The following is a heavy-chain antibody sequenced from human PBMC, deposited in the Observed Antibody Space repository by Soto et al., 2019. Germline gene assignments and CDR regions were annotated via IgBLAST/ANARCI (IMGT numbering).Heavy chain of an antibody. CDR3: AREGLSIYSSSSMFYYGMDV. CDR2: MNPNSGNT. Sequence: GASVKVSCKASGYTFTSYYINWVRQATGQGLEWMGWMNPNSGNTGYAQKFQGRVTMTRNTSISTAYMELSSLRSEDTAVYYCAREGLSIYSSSSMFYYGMDVWGQGTTVTVSS. V-gene: IGHV1-8*02. J-gene: IGHJ6*02. D-gene: IGHD6-6*01. CDR1: GYTFTSYY.